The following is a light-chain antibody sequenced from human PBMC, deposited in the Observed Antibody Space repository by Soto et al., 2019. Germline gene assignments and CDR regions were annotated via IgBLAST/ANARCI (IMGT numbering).Light chain of an antibody. Sequence: DIVMTQTPPSLSVPPVQPASVSCKSSQSLLHSDGKTYLYWYLQKPGHPPQLLIYEVYNRFSGVTDRFSGSGSGTDFTLKISRVEAEDVGVYYCMQSIQLPLTVGEGTKVDIK. J-gene: IGKJ4*01. CDR1: QSLLHSDGKTY. CDR2: EVY. V-gene: IGKV2D-29*01. CDR3: MQSIQLPLT.